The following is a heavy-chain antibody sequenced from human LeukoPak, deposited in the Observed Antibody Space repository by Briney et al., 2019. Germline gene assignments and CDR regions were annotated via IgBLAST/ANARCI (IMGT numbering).Heavy chain of an antibody. CDR2: ISSSGRII. V-gene: IGHV3-11*01. J-gene: IGHJ3*02. CDR1: GFTFSDYY. D-gene: IGHD3-22*01. Sequence: GCLRLSCAAPGFTFSDYYMSWIRQAPGKGLGWGSYISSSGRIIYYADSVKGRFTISRENPKNTLYLQMNSLRAEDTAVYYCARARYDSSGYPHAFDIWGQGTMVT. CDR3: ARARYDSSGYPHAFDI.